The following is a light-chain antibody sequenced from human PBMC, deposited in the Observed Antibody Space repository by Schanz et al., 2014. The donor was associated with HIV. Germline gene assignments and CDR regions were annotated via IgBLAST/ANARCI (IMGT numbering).Light chain of an antibody. CDR2: AAS. CDR3: HHYGDSRGT. V-gene: IGKV3-20*01. CDR1: QSLGGSQ. Sequence: ETVLTQSPGSLSLSPGERATLSCRASQSLGGSQLAWYQQKPGQAPRLLMYAASSRATGIPDRFSGTGSGTDFTLTISRLEPEDFAVYYCHHYGDSRGTFGGGTEVDI. J-gene: IGKJ4*02.